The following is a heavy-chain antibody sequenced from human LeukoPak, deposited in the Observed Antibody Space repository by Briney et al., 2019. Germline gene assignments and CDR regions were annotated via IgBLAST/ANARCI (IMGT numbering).Heavy chain of an antibody. CDR2: IRNTRSA. Sequence: SETLSLTCTVSGGSISPYEWSWIRQSAGKRLEWIGLIRNTRSADYSPSLKSRVTLSIDTSKSQISLRLTSVTAADTAVYYCATGSYSGGFDKWGQGTLVIVSS. CDR1: GGSISPYE. CDR3: ATGSYSGGFDK. D-gene: IGHD2-8*02. V-gene: IGHV4-4*07. J-gene: IGHJ4*02.